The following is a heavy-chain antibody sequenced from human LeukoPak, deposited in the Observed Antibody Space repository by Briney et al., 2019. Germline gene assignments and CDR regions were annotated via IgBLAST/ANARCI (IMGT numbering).Heavy chain of an antibody. J-gene: IGHJ4*02. CDR3: AKEPIPLGSSSDY. D-gene: IGHD6-6*01. CDR1: GFTFSSYG. CDR2: IRYDGSNK. V-gene: IGHV3-30*02. Sequence: PGGSLRLSCAASGFTFSSYGMHWVRQAPGKGLEWVAFIRYDGSNKYYADSVKGRFTISRDNSKNTLYLQMNSLRAEDTAVYYCAKEPIPLGSSSDYWGQGTLVTVSS.